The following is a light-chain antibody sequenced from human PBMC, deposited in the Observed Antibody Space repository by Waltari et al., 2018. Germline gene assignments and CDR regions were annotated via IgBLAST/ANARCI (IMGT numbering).Light chain of an antibody. CDR3: QQYNSYSLLS. Sequence: DIQMTQSPSTLSASVGDRVIFSCRASQSISKWLAWYQQKPGKAPKLLVYKASTLESWVPSRFSGSGSGTEFTLTISSLQPEDFATYYCQQYNSYSLLSFGGGTKVEIK. CDR2: KAS. J-gene: IGKJ4*01. V-gene: IGKV1-5*03. CDR1: QSISKW.